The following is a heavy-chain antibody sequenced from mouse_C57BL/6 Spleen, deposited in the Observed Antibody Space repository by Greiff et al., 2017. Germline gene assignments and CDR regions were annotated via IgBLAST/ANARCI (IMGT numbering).Heavy chain of an antibody. CDR3: ARGFGLGYFDY. V-gene: IGHV1-82*01. CDR2: IYPGDGDT. J-gene: IGHJ2*01. D-gene: IGHD3-1*01. CDR1: GYAFSSSW. Sequence: QVQLQQSGPELVKPGASVKISCKASGYAFSSSWMNWVKQRPGKGLEWIGRIYPGDGDTNYNGKFKGKATLTADKSSSTAYMQLSSLTSEDSAVYFCARGFGLGYFDYWGQGTTLTVSS.